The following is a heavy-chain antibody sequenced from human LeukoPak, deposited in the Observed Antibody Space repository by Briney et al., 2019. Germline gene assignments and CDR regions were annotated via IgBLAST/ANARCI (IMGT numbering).Heavy chain of an antibody. J-gene: IGHJ4*02. CDR2: INLGNDNR. D-gene: IGHD5-24*01. Sequence: GASVKVSCKASGYDFTKYVIHWVRQAPGQRLEWMGWINLGNDNRKYSQDFKGRVTITRDTSASTVYMELSRLISDDTAVYYCAGDGYNSRRFFDYWGQGTLVTVSS. V-gene: IGHV1-3*01. CDR1: GYDFTKYV. CDR3: AGDGYNSRRFFDY.